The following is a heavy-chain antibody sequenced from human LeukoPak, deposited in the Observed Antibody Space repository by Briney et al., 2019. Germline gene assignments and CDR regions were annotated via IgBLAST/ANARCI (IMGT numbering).Heavy chain of an antibody. D-gene: IGHD3-10*01. Sequence: SETLSLTCGVYSGSFSGYYWTWFRQPPGKGLEWIGEFNHSWGAKYNPSLKSRATISVDTSKNHLSLSLNSVTAADTAVYYCARHGRLKYYYGSGSYYNSFDYWGQGTLVTVSS. CDR3: ARHGRLKYYYGSGSYYNSFDY. J-gene: IGHJ4*02. CDR1: SGSFSGYY. V-gene: IGHV4-34*01. CDR2: FNHSWGA.